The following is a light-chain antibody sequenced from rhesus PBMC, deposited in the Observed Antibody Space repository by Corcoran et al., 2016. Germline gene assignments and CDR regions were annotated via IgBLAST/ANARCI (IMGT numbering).Light chain of an antibody. Sequence: QAALTQPRSVSGSPGQSVTISCTGANSDIGGYNYVSWFQQRPGTAPKLMIYEVTKRPSGVSDRFSGSKSGNAASLTISGLQAEDEAAYYCCSYAGTYTYSFGSGTRLTVL. J-gene: IGLJ1*01. V-gene: IGLV2-32*01. CDR1: NSDIGGYNY. CDR3: CSYAGTYTYS. CDR2: EVT.